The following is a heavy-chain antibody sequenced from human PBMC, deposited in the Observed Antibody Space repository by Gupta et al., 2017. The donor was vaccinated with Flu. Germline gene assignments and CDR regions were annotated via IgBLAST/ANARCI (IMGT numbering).Heavy chain of an antibody. CDR1: GYTFTSYG. CDR2: ISSYNGNT. CDR3: VGGQQHLLRRGTGWFDP. Sequence: QVQLVQSGPEVKKPGASVKVSCQASGYTFTSYGISWVRQAPGQGLEWMGWISSYNGNTNYAQNLQGRVTMTTDTSTSTGYMELRSLKSDDTAVYYCVGGQQHLLRRGTGWFDPWGQGTLVTVSS. J-gene: IGHJ5*02. D-gene: IGHD6-13*01. V-gene: IGHV1-18*01.